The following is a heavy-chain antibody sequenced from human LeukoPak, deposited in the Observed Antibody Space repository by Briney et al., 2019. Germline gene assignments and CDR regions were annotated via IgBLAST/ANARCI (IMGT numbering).Heavy chain of an antibody. CDR1: GFTFSSCA. V-gene: IGHV3-23*01. D-gene: IGHD3-10*01. J-gene: IGHJ5*02. CDR2: ISDSGAYT. CDR3: ARDSGTTGEVKFDP. Sequence: PGGSLRLSCAASGFTFSSCAMSWVRQAPGKGLEWVSAISDSGAYTYYADSVKGRFTISRDNSKNTLYLQMNSLRAEDTAVYYCARDSGTTGEVKFDPWGQGTLVTVSS.